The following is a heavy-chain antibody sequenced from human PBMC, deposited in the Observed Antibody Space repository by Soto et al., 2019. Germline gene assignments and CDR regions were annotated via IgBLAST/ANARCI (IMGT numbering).Heavy chain of an antibody. CDR3: ARVWRATYYYVSSGYYWCDP. J-gene: IGHJ5*02. Sequence: SETLSLTCTVSGGSISSYYWSWIRQPPGKGLEWIGYIYYSGSTNYNPSLKSRVTISVDTSKNQFSLKLSSVTAADTAVYYCARVWRATYYYVSSGYYWCDPWGKGALVTVSS. V-gene: IGHV4-59*01. CDR2: IYYSGST. CDR1: GGSISSYY. D-gene: IGHD3-22*01.